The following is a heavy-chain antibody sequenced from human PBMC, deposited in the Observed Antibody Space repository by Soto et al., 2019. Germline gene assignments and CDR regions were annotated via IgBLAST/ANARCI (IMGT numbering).Heavy chain of an antibody. J-gene: IGHJ6*02. V-gene: IGHV1-69*13. CDR3: ARAGNYYDSSGYLNYYYGMDV. CDR2: IIPIFGTA. CDR1: GGTFSSYA. D-gene: IGHD3-22*01. Sequence: GASVKVSCKASGGTFSSYAISWVRQAPGQGLEWMGGIIPIFGTANYAQKFQGRVTITADESTSTAYMELSSLRSEDTAVYYCARAGNYYDSSGYLNYYYGMDVWGQGTTVTVSS.